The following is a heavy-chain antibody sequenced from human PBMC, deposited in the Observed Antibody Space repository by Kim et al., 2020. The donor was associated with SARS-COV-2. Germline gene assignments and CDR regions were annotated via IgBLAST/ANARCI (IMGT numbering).Heavy chain of an antibody. CDR1: GFTFSSYA. V-gene: IGHV3-30-3*01. J-gene: IGHJ4*02. CDR3: ARGFGWEMATISYSFLDY. CDR2: ISYDGSNK. Sequence: GGSLRLSCAASGFTFSSYAMHWVRQAPGKGLEWAAVISYDGSNKYYADSVKGRFTISRDNSKNTLYLQMNSLRAEDTAVYYCARGFGWEMATISYSFLDYWGQGTLVTVSS. D-gene: IGHD5-12*01.